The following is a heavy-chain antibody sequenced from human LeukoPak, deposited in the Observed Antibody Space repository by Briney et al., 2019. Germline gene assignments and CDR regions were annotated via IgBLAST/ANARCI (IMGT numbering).Heavy chain of an antibody. CDR1: GGTFSSYA. CDR2: IIPIFGTA. CDR3: ARGGYSSSWLGYYFDY. D-gene: IGHD6-13*01. Sequence: SVKVSCKASGGTFSSYAISWVRQAPGQGLEWMGGIIPIFGTANYAQKFQGRVTITADKSTSTAYMELSSLRSEDTAVYYCARGGYSSSWLGYYFDYWGQGTLVTVSS. V-gene: IGHV1-69*06. J-gene: IGHJ4*02.